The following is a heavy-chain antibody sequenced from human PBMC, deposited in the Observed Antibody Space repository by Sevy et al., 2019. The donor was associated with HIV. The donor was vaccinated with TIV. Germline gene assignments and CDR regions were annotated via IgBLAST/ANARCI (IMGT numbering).Heavy chain of an antibody. J-gene: IGHJ6*02. D-gene: IGHD3-3*01. CDR3: VKDPDYNFWRGDYGMDV. CDR2: ISSDGVST. V-gene: IGHV3-64D*06. Sequence: GGSLRLSCSGSGFSFSNSAMNWVRQTPGKGLKYVSAISSDGVSTYYTDSVRGRFTITRDNSMNTLFLQMSSLRVEDTAVYYCVKDPDYNFWRGDYGMDVWGQGTTVTVSS. CDR1: GFSFSNSA.